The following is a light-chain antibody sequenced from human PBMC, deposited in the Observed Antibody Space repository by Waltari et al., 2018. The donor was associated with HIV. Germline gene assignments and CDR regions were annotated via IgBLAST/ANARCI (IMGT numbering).Light chain of an antibody. Sequence: DIAMTQSPDPRTVSLGERATINCKSIQNILHISNNTNYLGWYQQKPGQPPKLLIYWASTRESGAPDRFSGSGCGTNFTLTFRSLQAEDVSIYYCQQYSSVPLTFGGGTKVEI. CDR2: WAS. CDR3: QQYSSVPLT. J-gene: IGKJ4*01. V-gene: IGKV4-1*01. CDR1: QNILHISNNTNY.